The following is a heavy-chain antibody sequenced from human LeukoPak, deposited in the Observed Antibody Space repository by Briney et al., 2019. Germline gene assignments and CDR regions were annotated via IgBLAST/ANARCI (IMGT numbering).Heavy chain of an antibody. CDR3: VSYVDTVRYDALDI. V-gene: IGHV3-74*01. D-gene: IGHD5-18*01. CDR1: GFTLSSYW. Sequence: GGSLRLSCAASGFTLSSYWMHWVRQAPGKGLVWVSRIHPDGSSTIYADSVKGRFTISRGNAKNTLYLQMNSLRAEDTAVYYCVSYVDTVRYDALDIWGQGTMVTVSS. CDR2: IHPDGSST. J-gene: IGHJ3*02.